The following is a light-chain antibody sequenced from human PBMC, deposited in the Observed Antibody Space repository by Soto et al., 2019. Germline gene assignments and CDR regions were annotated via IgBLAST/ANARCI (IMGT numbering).Light chain of an antibody. CDR3: QQSYSTPLT. J-gene: IGKJ4*01. V-gene: IGKV1-39*01. CDR1: QSISSY. CDR2: AAS. Sequence: DIQMTQSPSSLSASVGDRVTITCRASQSISSYLNWYQQKPGKAPKLLIYAASSLQSGVPSRFSDSGSGTDFTLTISSLQPEDFATYYCQQSYSTPLTFGGGTKVDSK.